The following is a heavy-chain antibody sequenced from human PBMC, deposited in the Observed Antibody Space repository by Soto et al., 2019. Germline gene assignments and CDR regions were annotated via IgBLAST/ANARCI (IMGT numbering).Heavy chain of an antibody. Sequence: VASVKVSCKASEYSFTGYYMHWVRQAPGQGLEWAGWINPISGGIHYAQKFQGRVTVTRDTSTGTAYMELSSLRSDDTAVYYCARDLGITSQNIAHPHDAFDIWGQGTMVTVS. D-gene: IGHD1-20*01. V-gene: IGHV1-2*02. CDR2: INPISGGI. J-gene: IGHJ3*02. CDR1: EYSFTGYY. CDR3: ARDLGITSQNIAHPHDAFDI.